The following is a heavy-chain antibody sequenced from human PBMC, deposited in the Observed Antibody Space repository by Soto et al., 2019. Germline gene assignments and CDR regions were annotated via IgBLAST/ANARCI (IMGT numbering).Heavy chain of an antibody. CDR3: ARTPRGQWELPYYYYGMDG. CDR2: ISYDGSNK. J-gene: IGHJ6*02. V-gene: IGHV3-30-3*01. CDR1: GFTFSSYA. D-gene: IGHD1-26*01. Sequence: QVQLVESGGGVVQPGRSLRLSCAASGFTFSSYAMHWVRQAPGKGLERVAVISYDGSNKYYADSVKGRFTISRDNSKNTLFLQMNSLRAEDTAVYYCARTPRGQWELPYYYYGMDGWGQGTTVTVSS.